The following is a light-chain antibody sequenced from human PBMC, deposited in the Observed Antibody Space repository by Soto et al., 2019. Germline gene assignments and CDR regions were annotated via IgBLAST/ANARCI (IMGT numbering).Light chain of an antibody. CDR3: SSYTSSNTRYV. V-gene: IGLV2-14*01. CDR2: EVS. CDR1: SSDVGGYNY. J-gene: IGLJ1*01. Sequence: QSVLTQPASVSGSPGQSITISCTGTSSDVGGYNYVSWYQQHPGKVPKLMIYEVSNRPSGVSNRFSGSKSANTASLTISGLQAEDEADYFCSSYTSSNTRYVFGTGTKV.